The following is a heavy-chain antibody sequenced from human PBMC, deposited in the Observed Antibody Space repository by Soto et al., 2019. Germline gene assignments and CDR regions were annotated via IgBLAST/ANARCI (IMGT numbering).Heavy chain of an antibody. J-gene: IGHJ5*02. CDR1: GFTFDDYA. CDR3: AKAAPDSWSGYFSWFDP. V-gene: IGHV3-9*01. Sequence: EVQLVESGGGLVQPGRSLRLSCAASGFTFDDYAMHWVRQAPGKGLEWVSGISWTSGSIGYADSVKGRFTISRDNAKNSLYLQMNSLRAEDTALYYCAKAAPDSWSGYFSWFDPWGQGTLVTVSS. CDR2: ISWTSGSI. D-gene: IGHD3-3*01.